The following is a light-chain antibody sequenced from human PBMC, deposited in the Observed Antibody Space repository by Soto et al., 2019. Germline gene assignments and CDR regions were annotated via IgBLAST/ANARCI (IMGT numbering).Light chain of an antibody. CDR1: SSDVGGYNF. Sequence: QSALTQPASVSGSPGQSITISCTGTSSDVGGYNFVSWYQQHPGKAPKLMIYDVSNRPSGVSNRFSGSKSANTASLTISGLQADDEADCYCTSYTSSNTLYVFGTGTKVTVL. CDR2: DVS. CDR3: TSYTSSNTLYV. V-gene: IGLV2-14*01. J-gene: IGLJ1*01.